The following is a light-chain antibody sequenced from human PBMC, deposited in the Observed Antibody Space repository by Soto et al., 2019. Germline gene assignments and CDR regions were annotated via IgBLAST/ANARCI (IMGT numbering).Light chain of an antibody. CDR2: DAS. J-gene: IGKJ2*01. Sequence: EIVLTQSPATLSLSPGERATLSCRASQSVSSYLAWYQQKPGQAPRLLIYDASNRATGIPARFSGSGSGTGFTLTISSLEPADFAVYYCQHRSNWPPSFGQGTKLEIK. CDR1: QSVSSY. CDR3: QHRSNWPPS. V-gene: IGKV3-11*01.